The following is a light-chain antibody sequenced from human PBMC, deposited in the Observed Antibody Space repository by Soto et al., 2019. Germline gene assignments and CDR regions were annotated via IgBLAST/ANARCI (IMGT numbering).Light chain of an antibody. J-gene: IGKJ5*01. CDR1: QSISRS. V-gene: IGKV3-11*01. CDR2: DAS. Sequence: EIVLTQSPAILSVSPGERATLSCRASQSISRSLAWYQQKPGQAPRLLIYDASNRATGIPARFSGSGSGTDFTLTISSLEPEDFAVYYCQQRSNWPPVITFGQGTRLEIK. CDR3: QQRSNWPPVIT.